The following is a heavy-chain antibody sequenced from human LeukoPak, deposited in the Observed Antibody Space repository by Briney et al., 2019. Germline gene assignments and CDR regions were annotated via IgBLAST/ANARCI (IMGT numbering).Heavy chain of an antibody. D-gene: IGHD3-16*01. V-gene: IGHV3-7*03. CDR1: GFTFSSYW. CDR2: INHNGNVN. J-gene: IGHJ6*02. Sequence: GGSLRLSCAASGFTFSSYWMNWARQAPGMGLEWVASINHNGNVNYYVDSVKGRFTISRDNAKNSLYLQMSNLRAEDTAVYFCARGGGLDVWGQGATVTVSS. CDR3: ARGGGLDV.